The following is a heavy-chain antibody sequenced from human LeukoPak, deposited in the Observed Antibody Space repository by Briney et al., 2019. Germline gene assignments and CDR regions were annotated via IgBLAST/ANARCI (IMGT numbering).Heavy chain of an antibody. CDR1: GFTFSSYA. CDR2: ISYDGSNK. J-gene: IGHJ5*02. CDR3: ASQSVAGPAGWFDP. D-gene: IGHD6-19*01. V-gene: IGHV3-30-3*01. Sequence: PGGSLRLSCAASGFTFSSYAMHWVRQAPGKGLEWVAVISYDGSNKYYADSVKGRFTISRDNSKNTLYLQMNSLRAEDTAVYYCASQSVAGPAGWFDPGGQGTLVTVSS.